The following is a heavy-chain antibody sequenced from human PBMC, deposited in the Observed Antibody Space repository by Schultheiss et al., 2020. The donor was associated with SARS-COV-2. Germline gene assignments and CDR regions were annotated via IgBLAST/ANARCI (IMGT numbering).Heavy chain of an antibody. CDR1: GGSFSAYY. J-gene: IGHJ3*02. Sequence: SETLSLTCAVYGGSFSAYYWSWIRQPPGKGLEWIGEINHSGSTNYNPSLKSRVTISVDTSKNQFSLKLSSVTAADTAVYYCARVGNSVALGAFDIWGQGTMVTVSS. CDR3: ARVGNSVALGAFDI. CDR2: INHSGST. V-gene: IGHV4-34*01. D-gene: IGHD4-23*01.